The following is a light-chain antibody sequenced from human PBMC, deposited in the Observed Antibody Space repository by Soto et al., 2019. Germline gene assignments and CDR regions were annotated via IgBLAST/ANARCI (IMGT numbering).Light chain of an antibody. V-gene: IGKV1-39*01. J-gene: IGKJ2*01. Sequence: DIQMTQSPSSLSASVGDIFTITSRASQTISRYLNWYQQKPGDAPNVLIYDISSLQSGVPSRFSGSGSGTDFTLTISSLQPEDFATYYCQQSYSTPYTFGQGTKVDIK. CDR3: QQSYSTPYT. CDR1: QTISRY. CDR2: DIS.